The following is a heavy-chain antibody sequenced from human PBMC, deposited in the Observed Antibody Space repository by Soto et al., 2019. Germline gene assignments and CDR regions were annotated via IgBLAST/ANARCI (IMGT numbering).Heavy chain of an antibody. J-gene: IGHJ6*02. CDR2: IKSKTDGGTT. D-gene: IGHD4-17*01. CDR3: TTDPLWETTVNTPYYYCGMDV. V-gene: IGHV3-15*01. Sequence: GGSLRLSCAASGFTFSDAWMSWVRQAPGKGLEWVGRIKSKTDGGTTDYAAPVKGRFTISRDDSKNTLYLQMNSLKTEDTAVYYCTTDPLWETTVNTPYYYCGMDVWGQGTTVTVSS. CDR1: GFTFSDAW.